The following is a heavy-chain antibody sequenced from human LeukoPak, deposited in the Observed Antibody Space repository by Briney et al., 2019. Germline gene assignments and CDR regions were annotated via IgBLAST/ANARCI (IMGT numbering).Heavy chain of an antibody. J-gene: IGHJ4*02. V-gene: IGHV3-30-3*01. CDR2: ISSEGNNQ. D-gene: IGHD6-19*01. Sequence: PGGSLRLSCEASGFIFSDYQMHWVRQAPGKGLEWVAVISSEGNNQYYAASVKGRFTIFRDTSKNTLYLQMSSLRAEDRAVYYCSRAQNSAWHNFEYWGQGTLVTVAS. CDR1: GFIFSDYQ. CDR3: SRAQNSAWHNFEY.